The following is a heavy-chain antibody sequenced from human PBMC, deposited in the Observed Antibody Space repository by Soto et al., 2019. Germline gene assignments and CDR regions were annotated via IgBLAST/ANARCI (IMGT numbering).Heavy chain of an antibody. V-gene: IGHV3-21*01. Sequence: AGGSLRLFCTVSGFAFNNYGINWVRQAPGKGLEWVSSISKSDYTYYSDSMKGRFAISRDNAKSSVSLQMNTLRVEDTAVYYCAREDSIIIPAVSDFWGQGTLVTVS. J-gene: IGHJ4*02. CDR1: GFAFNNYG. D-gene: IGHD2-2*01. CDR2: ISKSDYT. CDR3: AREDSIIIPAVSDF.